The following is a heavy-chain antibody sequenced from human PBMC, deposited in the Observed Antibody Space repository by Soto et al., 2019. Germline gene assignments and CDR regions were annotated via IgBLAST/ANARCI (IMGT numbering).Heavy chain of an antibody. CDR3: ANSRRAAPSWYYYGMDV. J-gene: IGHJ6*02. Sequence: LRLSCAASGFTFISYGMHWVRQAPGKGLEWVAVISYDGSNKYYADSVKGRFTISRDNSKNTLYLQMNSLRAEDTAVYYCANSRRAAPSWYYYGMDVWGQGTTVTVSS. D-gene: IGHD6-6*01. CDR1: GFTFISYG. CDR2: ISYDGSNK. V-gene: IGHV3-30*18.